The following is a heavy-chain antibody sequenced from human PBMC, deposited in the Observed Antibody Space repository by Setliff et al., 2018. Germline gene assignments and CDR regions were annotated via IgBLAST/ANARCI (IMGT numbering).Heavy chain of an antibody. CDR2: LIPMFGTP. D-gene: IGHD2-15*01. CDR1: GDSFSNYA. J-gene: IGHJ5*02. CDR3: ARSPALLGIVYLDP. V-gene: IGHV1-69*05. Sequence: SVKVSCRASGDSFSNYAISWVRQAPGQGLEWMGGLIPMFGTPGYAQKFQDRVTITTDESTSTAYMELNSLTSEDTAVYYCARSPALLGIVYLDPWGQGTRVTVSS.